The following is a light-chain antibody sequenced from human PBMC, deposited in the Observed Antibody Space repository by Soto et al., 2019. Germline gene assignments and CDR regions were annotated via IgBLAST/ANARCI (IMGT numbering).Light chain of an antibody. CDR2: GAS. CDR3: QQYGSSPLYT. CDR1: QTVSSSY. J-gene: IGKJ2*01. V-gene: IGKV3-20*01. Sequence: EIALTQSPGTLSLSPGERATLSCRASQTVSSSYLAWYQQKPGQAPRLLIYGASSRATDIPDRFSGSGSGTDFTLTISRLEPEDLAVYYCQQYGSSPLYTFGQGTKLEIK.